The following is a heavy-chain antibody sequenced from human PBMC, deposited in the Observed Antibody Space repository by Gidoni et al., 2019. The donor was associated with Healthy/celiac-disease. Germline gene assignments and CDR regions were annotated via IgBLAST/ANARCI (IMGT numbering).Heavy chain of an antibody. CDR1: GFTFSSYS. J-gene: IGHJ4*02. CDR2: ISSSSSYI. D-gene: IGHD6-13*01. Sequence: EVQLVESGGGLVKPGGSLRLSCAASGFTFSSYSMNWVRQAPGKGLEWVSSISSSSSYISYADSVKGRFTISRDNAKNSLYLQMNSLRAEDTAVYYCARRATYSSSWYYEYYFDYWGQGTLVTVSS. CDR3: ARRATYSSSWYYEYYFDY. V-gene: IGHV3-21*01.